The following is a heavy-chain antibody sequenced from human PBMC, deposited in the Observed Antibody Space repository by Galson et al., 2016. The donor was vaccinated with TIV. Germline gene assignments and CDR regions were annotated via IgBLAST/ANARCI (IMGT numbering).Heavy chain of an antibody. J-gene: IGHJ6*02. Sequence: SLRLSCAASGFTVSSNYMNWVRQAPGKGLEWVSGIHWSSSTTGYADSVKGRFTISRDNAKNSLYLQMNSLRGEDTALYYCAKGAKEHIYHAMDVWGQGTTVTVSS. D-gene: IGHD1-26*01. CDR3: AKGAKEHIYHAMDV. CDR2: IHWSSSTT. V-gene: IGHV3-9*01. CDR1: GFTVSSNY.